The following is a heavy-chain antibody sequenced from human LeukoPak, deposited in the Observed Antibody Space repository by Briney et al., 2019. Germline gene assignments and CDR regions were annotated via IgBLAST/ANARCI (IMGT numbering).Heavy chain of an antibody. Sequence: GGSLRLSCVGSGFTFRSHAMSWVRQAPEKGLEFVSGIYENGGTTYYADSVKGRFSISRDNSKNTLYLQMDSLRGEDTAVYYCARDRGSPDAFNIWGQGTMVTVSS. D-gene: IGHD1-26*01. V-gene: IGHV3-23*01. J-gene: IGHJ3*02. CDR3: ARDRGSPDAFNI. CDR1: GFTFRSHA. CDR2: IYENGGTT.